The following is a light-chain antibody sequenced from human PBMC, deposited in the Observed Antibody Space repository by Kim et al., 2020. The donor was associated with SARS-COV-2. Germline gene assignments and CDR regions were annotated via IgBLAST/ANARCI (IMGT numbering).Light chain of an antibody. CDR3: QVWHSGSDHVV. V-gene: IGLV3-21*01. CDR2: FDS. J-gene: IGLJ2*01. CDR1: NIQTKR. Sequence: APGNTARITGGGNNIQTKRVPWYRQKPGQAPVLVISFDSDRPSGIPERFSGSNSGSTATLTVSRVEAADEADYYCQVWHSGSDHVVFGGGTQLTVL.